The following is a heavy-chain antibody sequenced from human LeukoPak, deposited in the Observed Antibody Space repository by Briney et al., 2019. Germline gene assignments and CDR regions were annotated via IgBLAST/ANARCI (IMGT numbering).Heavy chain of an antibody. Sequence: ASVKVSCKSSGYTFTGYYMHWVRQAPGQGLEWMGWINPNSGGTNYAQKFQGRVTMTRDTSISTAYMELSRLRSDDTAVYYCARDSETTASFDYWGQGTLVTVSS. CDR3: ARDSETTASFDY. D-gene: IGHD4-17*01. J-gene: IGHJ4*02. CDR2: INPNSGGT. V-gene: IGHV1-2*02. CDR1: GYTFTGYY.